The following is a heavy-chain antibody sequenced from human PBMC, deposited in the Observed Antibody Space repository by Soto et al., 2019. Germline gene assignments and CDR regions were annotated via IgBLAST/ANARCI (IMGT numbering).Heavy chain of an antibody. V-gene: IGHV3-7*03. CDR1: GFTFSGGYW. D-gene: IGHD3-3*01. Sequence: EVLVVESGGGLVQPGGSLRLSCAVSGFTFSGGYWKKWVRQAPGKGLEWVATIKEDGRETYYVDSVKGRFTISRDSAKNSLYLQMNSLRVEDTAVYYCASTRGYWGQGTLVTVSS. J-gene: IGHJ4*02. CDR3: ASTRGY. CDR2: IKEDGRET.